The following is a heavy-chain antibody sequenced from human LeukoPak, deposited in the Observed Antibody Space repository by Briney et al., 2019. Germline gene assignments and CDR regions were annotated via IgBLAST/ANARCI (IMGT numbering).Heavy chain of an antibody. CDR2: INYSGST. J-gene: IGHJ4*02. V-gene: IGHV4-59*01. Sequence: SETLSLTCTVSGGSISSYYWSWIRQPPGKGLEWIGYINYSGSTNYNPSLKSRVTISVDTSKNQFSLKLSSVTAADTAVYYCASGRALGYCSGGSCWRGYFDYWGQGTLVTVSS. D-gene: IGHD2-15*01. CDR3: ASGRALGYCSGGSCWRGYFDY. CDR1: GGSISSYY.